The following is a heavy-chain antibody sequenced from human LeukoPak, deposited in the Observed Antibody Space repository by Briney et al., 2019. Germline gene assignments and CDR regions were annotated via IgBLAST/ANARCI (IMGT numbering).Heavy chain of an antibody. CDR1: GYNFATYW. D-gene: IGHD3-10*01. CDR2: IYPSDSDT. V-gene: IGHV5-51*01. Sequence: GESLQISCKTSGYNFATYWIGWVRQMPGKGLEWMGIIYPSDSDTRYSPSFQGQVTISADKSINTAYLHWNSLKASDTAMYYCASFHTSGSSYNGLHYWGQGTLVIVSS. CDR3: ASFHTSGSSYNGLHY. J-gene: IGHJ4*02.